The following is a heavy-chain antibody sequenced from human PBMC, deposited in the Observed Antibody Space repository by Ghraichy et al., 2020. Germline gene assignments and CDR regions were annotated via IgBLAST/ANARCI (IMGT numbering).Heavy chain of an antibody. D-gene: IGHD3-9*01. Sequence: ASVKVSCKASGYSFTSYYMHWVRQAPGQGLEWMGIINPSDGITTYAQKFQGRVSMTRDTSTTTVYMDLSSLRSEDTAVYYCAGASTIGMYYFEHWGQGTLVAVSS. V-gene: IGHV1-46*03. CDR2: INPSDGIT. CDR3: AGASTIGMYYFEH. CDR1: GYSFTSYY. J-gene: IGHJ4*02.